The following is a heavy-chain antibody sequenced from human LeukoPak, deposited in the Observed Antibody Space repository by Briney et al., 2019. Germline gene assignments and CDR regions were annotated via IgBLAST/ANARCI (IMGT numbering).Heavy chain of an antibody. CDR2: IYSGGST. Sequence: GGSLRLSCAASGFTVSSNYMSWVRQAPGKALEWVSVIYSGGSTYYADSVKGRFTISRDNSKNTLYLQMNSLRAEDTAVYYCARVTRYYYDSSGYSNYWGQGTLVTVSS. V-gene: IGHV3-53*01. J-gene: IGHJ4*02. CDR3: ARVTRYYYDSSGYSNY. D-gene: IGHD3-22*01. CDR1: GFTVSSNY.